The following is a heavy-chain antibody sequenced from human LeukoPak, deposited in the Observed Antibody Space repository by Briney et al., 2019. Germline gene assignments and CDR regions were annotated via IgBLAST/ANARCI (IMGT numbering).Heavy chain of an antibody. D-gene: IGHD1-14*01. CDR2: INHSGST. J-gene: IGHJ3*02. V-gene: IGHV4-34*01. Sequence: SEALSLTCAVYGGSFSGYYWSWIRQPPGKGLEWIGEINHSGSTNYNPSLKSRVTISVDTSKNQFSLKLSSVTAADTAVYYCASRRRYPLEPADAFDIWGQGTMVTVSS. CDR3: ASRRRYPLEPADAFDI. CDR1: GGSFSGYY.